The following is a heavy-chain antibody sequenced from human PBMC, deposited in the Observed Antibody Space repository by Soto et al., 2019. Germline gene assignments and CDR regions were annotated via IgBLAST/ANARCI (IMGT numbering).Heavy chain of an antibody. CDR1: GGSISSSNW. D-gene: IGHD6-13*01. CDR3: ARAGYSRQDYYYYYGMDV. V-gene: IGHV4-4*02. J-gene: IGHJ6*02. CDR2: IYHSGST. Sequence: SETLSLTCAVSGGSISSSNWWSWVRQPPGKGLEWIGEIYHSGSTNYNPSLKSRVTISVDKSKNQFSLKLSSVTAADTAVYYCARAGYSRQDYYYYYGMDVWGQGTTVT.